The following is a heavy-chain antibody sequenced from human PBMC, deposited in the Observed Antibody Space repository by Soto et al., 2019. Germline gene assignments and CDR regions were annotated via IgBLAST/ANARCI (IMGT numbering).Heavy chain of an antibody. CDR1: GGSFSGYY. Sequence: PSETLSLTCAVDGGSFSGYYWSWIRQPPGKGLEWIGEINHGGSTNYNPSLESRVTISVVTSKKQFSLKLNSVTAADTAVYYCARRILYYYGMDVWGQGTTVTVSS. CDR3: ARRILYYYGMDV. J-gene: IGHJ6*02. V-gene: IGHV4-34*01. CDR2: INHGGST.